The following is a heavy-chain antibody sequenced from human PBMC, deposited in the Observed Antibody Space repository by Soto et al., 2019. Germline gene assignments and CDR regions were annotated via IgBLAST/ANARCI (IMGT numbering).Heavy chain of an antibody. CDR2: ISAYNGNT. J-gene: IGHJ4*02. D-gene: IGHD4-17*01. V-gene: IGHV1-18*01. CDR1: GYTFSGYA. CDR3: ARPFGDYGDYAWSFRY. Sequence: QVQLVQSGAEVKKPGASVKVSCKASGYTFSGYAMGWVRQAPGQGLEWMGWISAYNGNTDYAQKFQGRVTMTTDTSTSTAYMEMRSLTSDDKAVYYCARPFGDYGDYAWSFRYWGQGTLVTVSS.